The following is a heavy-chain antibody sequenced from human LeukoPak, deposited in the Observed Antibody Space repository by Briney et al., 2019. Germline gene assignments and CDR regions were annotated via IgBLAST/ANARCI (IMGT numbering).Heavy chain of an antibody. CDR1: GYTFTNYW. Sequence: GESLKISCQGTGYTFTNYWIGWVRQMPEKGLEWMGIISPGDSASTYSPSFQGQVTFSVDKSVNTAYLHCSGLRASDTATYYCALPSNKVKRYYPDNCLHAPFDVWGQGTTVIVSS. V-gene: IGHV5-51*01. D-gene: IGHD3-10*01. J-gene: IGHJ3*01. CDR2: ISPGDSAS. CDR3: ALPSNKVKRYYPDNCLHAPFDV.